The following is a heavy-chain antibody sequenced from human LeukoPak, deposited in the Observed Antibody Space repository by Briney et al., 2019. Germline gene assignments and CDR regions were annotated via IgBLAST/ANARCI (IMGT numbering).Heavy chain of an antibody. Sequence: GGSLRLSCAASGFTFSSYAMHWVRQAPGKGLEWVAVISYDGSNKYYADSVKGRFTISRDNSKNTLDLQMNSLRAEDTAVYYCATDYDSSGYHDYWGQGTLVTVST. J-gene: IGHJ4*02. CDR2: ISYDGSNK. D-gene: IGHD3-22*01. CDR1: GFTFSSYA. CDR3: ATDYDSSGYHDY. V-gene: IGHV3-30-3*01.